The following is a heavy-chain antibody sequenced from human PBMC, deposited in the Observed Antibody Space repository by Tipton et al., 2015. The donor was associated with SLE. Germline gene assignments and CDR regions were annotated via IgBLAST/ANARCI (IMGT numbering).Heavy chain of an antibody. Sequence: GLVKPSETLSLTCAVSGYSISRSYYWGWLRQPPGKGLEWIGSISQSGDTYYNPALKSRVTISVDTSKNQLSLRLSSVTAADTAVYYCARGTMAYSWFDPWGQGTLVTVSS. CDR1: GYSISRSYY. V-gene: IGHV4-38-2*01. J-gene: IGHJ5*02. D-gene: IGHD5-24*01. CDR2: ISQSGDT. CDR3: ARGTMAYSWFDP.